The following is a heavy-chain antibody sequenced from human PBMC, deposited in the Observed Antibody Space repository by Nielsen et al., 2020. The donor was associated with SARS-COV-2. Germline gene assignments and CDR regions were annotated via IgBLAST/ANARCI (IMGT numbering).Heavy chain of an antibody. J-gene: IGHJ6*02. CDR3: ANLTPQYGMDV. D-gene: IGHD3-9*01. CDR2: ISWNSGSI. Sequence: SLKISCAASGFTFDDYAMHWVRQAPGKGLEWVSGISWNSGSIGYADSVKGRFTISRDNAKNSLYLQMNSLRAEDTALYYCANLTPQYGMDVWGQGTTVTVSS. V-gene: IGHV3-9*01. CDR1: GFTFDDYA.